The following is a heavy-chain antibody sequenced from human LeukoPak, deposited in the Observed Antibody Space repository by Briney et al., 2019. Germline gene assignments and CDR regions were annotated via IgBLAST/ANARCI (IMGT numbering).Heavy chain of an antibody. V-gene: IGHV1-18*04. CDR2: ISPYNGDT. Sequence: ASVKVSCKASGYTFNTYGITWVRQAPGQGLKWMGWISPYNGDTHYAQKFQDRVTMTTDTSTSTAYMDLRSLGFDDTAVYYCARNYYDSSGIKVDYWGQGTLVTVSS. CDR1: GYTFNTYG. CDR3: ARNYYDSSGIKVDY. J-gene: IGHJ4*02. D-gene: IGHD3-22*01.